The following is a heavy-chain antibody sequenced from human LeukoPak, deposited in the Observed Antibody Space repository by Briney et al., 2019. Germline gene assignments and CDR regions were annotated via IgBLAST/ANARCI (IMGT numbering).Heavy chain of an antibody. CDR2: IVVGSGNT. CDR3: AGSAIAVAGQYYYGMDV. J-gene: IGHJ6*04. Sequence: APVKVSCKASGFTFTSSAVQWVRQARGQRLEWIGWIVVGSGNTNYAQKFQERVTITRDMSTSTAYMELSSLRSEDTAVYYCAGSAIAVAGQYYYGMDVWGEGTTVTVSS. D-gene: IGHD6-19*01. V-gene: IGHV1-58*01. CDR1: GFTFTSSA.